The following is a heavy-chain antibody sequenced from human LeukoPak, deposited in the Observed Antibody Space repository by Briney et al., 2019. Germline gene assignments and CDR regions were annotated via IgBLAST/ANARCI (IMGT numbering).Heavy chain of an antibody. V-gene: IGHV3-21*01. CDR2: ISSSSSYI. CDR3: ASALSGSYAAFDY. J-gene: IGHJ4*02. Sequence: GSLRLPCAASGFTFSSYSMNWVRQAPGKGLEWVSSISSSSSYIYYADSVKGRFTISRDNAKNSLYLQMNSLRAEDTAVYYCASALSGSYAAFDYWGQGTLVTVSS. CDR1: GFTFSSYS. D-gene: IGHD1-26*01.